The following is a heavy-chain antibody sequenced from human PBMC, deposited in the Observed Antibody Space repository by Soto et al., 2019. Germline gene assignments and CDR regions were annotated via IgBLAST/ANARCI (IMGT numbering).Heavy chain of an antibody. CDR3: AKEYTLYNSGWFFDY. Sequence: QVQLVESGGGVVQPGRSLRLSCAASGFTFSSYGIQWVRQAPGKGLEWVAVISYDGSLIYYADSVKGRFTISRDNSKNTLYLQMNSLGVEDTAVYYCAKEYTLYNSGWFFDYWGQGTLVTVSS. D-gene: IGHD6-19*01. CDR1: GFTFSSYG. J-gene: IGHJ4*02. CDR2: ISYDGSLI. V-gene: IGHV3-30*18.